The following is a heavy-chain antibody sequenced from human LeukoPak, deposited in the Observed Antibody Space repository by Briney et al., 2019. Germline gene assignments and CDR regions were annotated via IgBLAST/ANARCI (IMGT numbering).Heavy chain of an antibody. D-gene: IGHD6-25*01. CDR1: GFTFSSYT. J-gene: IGHJ6*03. V-gene: IGHV3-48*01. CDR3: ARFAAGGSYYYYMDV. CDR2: IGTSSTTI. Sequence: GGSLRLSCAASGFTFSSYTMNWVRQPPGKGLEWVSNIGTSSTTIYYADSVKGRFTISRDNAKNSLYLQMNSLRADDTAVYYCARFAAGGSYYYYMDVWGKGTTVTVYS.